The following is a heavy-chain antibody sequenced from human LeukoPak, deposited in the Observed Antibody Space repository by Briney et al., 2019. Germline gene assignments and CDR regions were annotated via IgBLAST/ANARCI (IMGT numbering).Heavy chain of an antibody. CDR2: IYTSGST. Sequence: KPSETLSLTCAVYGGSFSGYYWSWIRQPAGKGLGWIGRIYTSGSTNYNPSLKSRVTMSVDTSKNQFSLKLSSVTAADTAVYYCARGTHYDILTGLYYYYMDVWGKGTTVTVSS. CDR3: ARGTHYDILTGLYYYYMDV. D-gene: IGHD3-9*01. V-gene: IGHV4-59*10. J-gene: IGHJ6*03. CDR1: GGSFSGYY.